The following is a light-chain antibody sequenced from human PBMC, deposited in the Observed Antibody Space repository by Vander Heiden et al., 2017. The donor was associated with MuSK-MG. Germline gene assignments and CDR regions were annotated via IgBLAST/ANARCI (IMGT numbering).Light chain of an antibody. CDR3: NSRDSSGYHSV. CDR1: SLRSYY. CDR2: GKN. Sequence: SSELTQDPAVSVALGQIVRITCQGDSLRSYYAGWYQQKPGQAPVLVIYGKNNRPSGIPDRFSGSSSGNTASLTITGAQAEDEADYYCNSRDSSGYHSVFGTGTKVTVL. J-gene: IGLJ1*01. V-gene: IGLV3-19*01.